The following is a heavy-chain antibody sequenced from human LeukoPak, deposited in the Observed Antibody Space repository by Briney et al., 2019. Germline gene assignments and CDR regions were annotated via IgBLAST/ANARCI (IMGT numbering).Heavy chain of an antibody. D-gene: IGHD1-26*01. CDR2: INHSGSI. V-gene: IGHV4-34*01. Sequence: SETLSLTCTVSGGSFSGYYWSWIRQPPGRGLEWIGEINHSGSINYNPSLKSRVTISVDTSKNQFSLKLSSVTAADTAVYYCARARSGKWGFDYWGQGTLVAVSS. CDR1: GGSFSGYY. CDR3: ARARSGKWGFDY. J-gene: IGHJ4*02.